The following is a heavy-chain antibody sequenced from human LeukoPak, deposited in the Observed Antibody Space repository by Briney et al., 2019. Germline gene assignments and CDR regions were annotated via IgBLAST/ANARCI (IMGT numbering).Heavy chain of an antibody. Sequence: YPSETLSLTCTVSGGSISSSSYYWGWIRQPPGKGLDWIGSIYYSGSTYYNPSLKSRVTISVDTSKNQFSLKLSSVTAADTAVYYCASPAKIRGVIYYWGQGTLVTVSS. CDR3: ASPAKIRGVIYY. CDR1: GGSISSSSYY. J-gene: IGHJ4*02. V-gene: IGHV4-39*07. CDR2: IYYSGST. D-gene: IGHD3-10*01.